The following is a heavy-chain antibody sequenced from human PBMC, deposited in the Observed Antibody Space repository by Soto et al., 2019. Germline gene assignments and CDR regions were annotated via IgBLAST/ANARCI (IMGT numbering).Heavy chain of an antibody. V-gene: IGHV1-69*01. Sequence: QVPLEQSGTEVKKPGSSVKVSCKASGDTSNNYVVSWVRQAPGQGLEWMGGIVPTFASANYAQKFQGRVSITADESTSTVYMELNSLMSGDTAVYYCARSLSYYDFWSGYYPNGMDLWGQGTTVTVSS. D-gene: IGHD3-3*01. CDR3: ARSLSYYDFWSGYYPNGMDL. J-gene: IGHJ6*02. CDR2: IVPTFASA. CDR1: GDTSNNYV.